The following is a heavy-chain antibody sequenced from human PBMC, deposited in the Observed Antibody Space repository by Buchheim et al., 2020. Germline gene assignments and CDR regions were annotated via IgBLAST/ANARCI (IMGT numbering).Heavy chain of an antibody. CDR2: ITTSSSYI. CDR1: GFTFSSYN. CDR3: ARAYSSSWYMGY. Sequence: EVQLVESGGGLVKPGGSLRLSCAASGFTFSSYNMNWVRQAPGKGLVWVASITTSSSYIYYADSVKGRFTISRDNAKNSLYLQMNSLRADDTAVYYCARAYSSSWYMGYWGQGTL. J-gene: IGHJ4*02. V-gene: IGHV3-21*01. D-gene: IGHD6-13*01.